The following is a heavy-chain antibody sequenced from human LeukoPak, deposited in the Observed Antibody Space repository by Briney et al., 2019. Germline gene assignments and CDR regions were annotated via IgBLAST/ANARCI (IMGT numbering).Heavy chain of an antibody. CDR2: ISAYNGNT. J-gene: IGHJ4*02. CDR3: ARDGDYYDSSGPFDY. CDR1: GYTFTSYG. D-gene: IGHD3-22*01. V-gene: IGHV1-18*01. Sequence: ASVKVSCKASGYTFTSYGISWVRQAPGQGLEWMGWISAYNGNTNYAQKLQGRVTMTTDTSTSTAYMELSSLRSEDTAVYYCARDGDYYDSSGPFDYWGQGTLVTVSS.